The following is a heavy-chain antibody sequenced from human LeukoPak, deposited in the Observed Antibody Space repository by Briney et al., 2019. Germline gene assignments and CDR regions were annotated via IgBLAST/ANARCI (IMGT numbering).Heavy chain of an antibody. CDR3: ARLRPRGGFDY. CDR2: IKQDGSEK. Sequence: GGSLRLSCVASGFTFTSYWMSWVRQAPGKGLEWVANIKQDGSEKYYLDSLEGRFTISRDNAKNSLYLQMNRLRAEDTAVYYCARLRPRGGFDYWGQGTLVTVSS. CDR1: GFTFTSYW. V-gene: IGHV3-7*03. D-gene: IGHD3-16*01. J-gene: IGHJ4*02.